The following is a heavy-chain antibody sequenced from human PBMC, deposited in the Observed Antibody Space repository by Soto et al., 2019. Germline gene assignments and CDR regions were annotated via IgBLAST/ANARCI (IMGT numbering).Heavy chain of an antibody. CDR2: IEAGGEPT. CDR1: GFTFSNYG. D-gene: IGHD6-6*01. Sequence: PGGSLRLSCAASGFTFSNYGMYWVRQAPGTGLEWVSGIEAGGEPTYYTDSVKGRFTISRDNSRNTLYLQMNSLRAEDKALYYCVVGDYNSSSYLDCWGRGTLVTVSS. V-gene: IGHV3-23*01. CDR3: VVGDYNSSSYLDC. J-gene: IGHJ4*02.